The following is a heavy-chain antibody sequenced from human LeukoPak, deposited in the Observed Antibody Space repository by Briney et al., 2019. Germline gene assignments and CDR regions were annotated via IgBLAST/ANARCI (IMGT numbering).Heavy chain of an antibody. Sequence: PGGSLRLSCAASGFTFSGYGMHWVRQAPGKGLEWVAFIRYDGSNKYYADSVKGRFTISRDNSKNTLYLQMNSLRAEDTAVYYCAILPREQLGFDYWGQGTLVTVSS. CDR3: AILPREQLGFDY. V-gene: IGHV3-30*02. CDR1: GFTFSGYG. D-gene: IGHD6-6*01. CDR2: IRYDGSNK. J-gene: IGHJ4*02.